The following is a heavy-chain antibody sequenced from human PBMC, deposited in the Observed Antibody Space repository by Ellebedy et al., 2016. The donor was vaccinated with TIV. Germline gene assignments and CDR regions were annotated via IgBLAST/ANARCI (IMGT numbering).Heavy chain of an antibody. D-gene: IGHD6-19*01. J-gene: IGHJ6*02. CDR2: TYYRSKWYN. V-gene: IGHV6-1*01. CDR1: GDSVSRNSAA. Sequence: SQTLSLTCXISGDSVSRNSAAWNWIRQSPSRGLEWLGRTYYRSKWYNDYVVSVKSRITINPDTSKNQFSLQLNSVTPEDTAVYYCARGRAVAGIYYYYYYGMDVWGQGTTVTVSS. CDR3: ARGRAVAGIYYYYYYGMDV.